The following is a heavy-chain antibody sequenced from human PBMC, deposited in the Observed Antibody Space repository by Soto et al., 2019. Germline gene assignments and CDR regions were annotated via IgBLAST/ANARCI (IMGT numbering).Heavy chain of an antibody. CDR2: ISGSGGST. CDR1: GFTFSSYA. V-gene: IGHV3-23*01. CDR3: AKHLRFLEWLHYYYYYGMDV. Sequence: PGGSLRLSCAASGFTFSSYAMSWVRQAPGKGLEWVSAISGSGGSTYYADSVKGRFTISRDNSKNTLYPQMNSLRAEDTAVYYCAKHLRFLEWLHYYYYYGMDVWGQGTTVTVSS. J-gene: IGHJ6*02. D-gene: IGHD3-3*01.